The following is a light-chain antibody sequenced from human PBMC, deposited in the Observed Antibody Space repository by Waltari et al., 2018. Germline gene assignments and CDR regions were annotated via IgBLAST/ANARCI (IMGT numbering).Light chain of an antibody. Sequence: QSALTQPASVSGSPGQSITISCTGTSSDVGGYNYVSWYQQHPGKAPKLMIYDVSNRPPGVSNRSSGSKSGNTASLTISGLQAEDEADYYCSSYTSSSTLWVFGGGTKLTVL. V-gene: IGLV2-14*03. CDR1: SSDVGGYNY. J-gene: IGLJ3*02. CDR2: DVS. CDR3: SSYTSSSTLWV.